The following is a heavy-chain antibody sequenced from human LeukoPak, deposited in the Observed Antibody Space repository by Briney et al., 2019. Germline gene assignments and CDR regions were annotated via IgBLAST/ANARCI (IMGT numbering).Heavy chain of an antibody. CDR1: GGSISSYY. J-gene: IGHJ3*02. V-gene: IGHV4-59*12. CDR2: IYYSGSA. D-gene: IGHD5-18*01. Sequence: PSETLSLTCTVSGGSISSYYWSWIRQPPGKGLEWIGYIYYSGSANYNPSLKSRVTISVDTSKNQFSLKLSSVTAADTAVYYCARDSVAAMVTRAFDIWGQGTMVTVSS. CDR3: ARDSVAAMVTRAFDI.